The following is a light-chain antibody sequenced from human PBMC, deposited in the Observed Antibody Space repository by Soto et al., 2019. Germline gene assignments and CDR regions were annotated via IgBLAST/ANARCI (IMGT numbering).Light chain of an antibody. V-gene: IGKV3-20*01. J-gene: IGKJ4*01. CDR1: QSVTSSY. CDR2: GAS. Sequence: EIVLTQSPGTLSLSPGERATLSCRASQSVTSSYLAWYQQKPGQAPRLLIYGASSRATGNPDRFSGSGSGTDSTLTISRLEPEDFAVYYCQQYGSSPLTFGGGTKVEIK. CDR3: QQYGSSPLT.